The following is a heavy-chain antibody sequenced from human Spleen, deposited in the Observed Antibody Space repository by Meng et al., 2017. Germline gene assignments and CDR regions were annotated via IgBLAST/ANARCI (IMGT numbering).Heavy chain of an antibody. D-gene: IGHD3-22*01. J-gene: IGHJ4*02. V-gene: IGHV3-7*01. CDR1: GLTFSDFW. CDR3: ARRNYYDSSGYYHPPRFDY. CDR2: IKKDGSEK. Sequence: GGSLRLSCAASGLTFSDFWMTWVRQAPGKGLEWVANIKKDGSEKYYVDSVKGRFTISRDNAKNSLYLQMNSLRAEDTAVYYCARRNYYDSSGYYHPPRFDYWGQGTLVTVSS.